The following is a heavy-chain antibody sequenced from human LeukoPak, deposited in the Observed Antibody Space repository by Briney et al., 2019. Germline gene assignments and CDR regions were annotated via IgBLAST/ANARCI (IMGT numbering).Heavy chain of an antibody. CDR1: GGSISSYY. V-gene: IGHV4-59*01. Sequence: SETPSLTCTVSGGSISSYYWSWIRQPPGKGLEWIGYIYYSGSTNYNPSLKSRVTISVDTSKNQFSLKLSSVTAADTAVYYCAREDSGFPLWGQGTLVTVSS. CDR2: IYYSGST. J-gene: IGHJ4*02. D-gene: IGHD5-12*01. CDR3: AREDSGFPL.